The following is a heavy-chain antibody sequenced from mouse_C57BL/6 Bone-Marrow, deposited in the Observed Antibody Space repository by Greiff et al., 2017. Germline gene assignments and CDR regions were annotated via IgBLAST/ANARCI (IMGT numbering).Heavy chain of an antibody. V-gene: IGHV2-6-1*01. Sequence: VKLMESGPGLVAPSQSLSITCTVSGFSLTSYGVHWVRQPPGQGLEWLVVIWSDGSTTYYSALKSRLSISKDNSKSQVFLKMNSLQTDDTAMYYCARQGIYYDYDDYAMDYWGQGTSVTVSS. CDR2: IWSDGST. J-gene: IGHJ4*01. CDR1: GFSLTSYG. D-gene: IGHD2-4*01. CDR3: ARQGIYYDYDDYAMDY.